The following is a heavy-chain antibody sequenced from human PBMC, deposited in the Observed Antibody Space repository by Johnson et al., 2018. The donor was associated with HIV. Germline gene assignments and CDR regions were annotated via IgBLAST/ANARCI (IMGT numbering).Heavy chain of an antibody. CDR2: ISYDGSNK. Sequence: QVQLVESGGGVVQPGRSLRLSCAASGFTFSSYAMHWVRQAPGKGLEWVAVISYDGSNKYYADSVKGRFTISRDNSKNTLYLQMNSLRAEDTAVSYCAILPDYYDSSGYYHDDAFDIWGQGTMVTVSS. J-gene: IGHJ3*02. CDR1: GFTFSSYA. D-gene: IGHD3-22*01. CDR3: AILPDYYDSSGYYHDDAFDI. V-gene: IGHV3-30*04.